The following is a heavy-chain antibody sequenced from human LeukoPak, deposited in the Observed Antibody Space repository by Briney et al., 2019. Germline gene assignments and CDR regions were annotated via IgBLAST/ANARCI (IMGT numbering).Heavy chain of an antibody. CDR1: GFTFSGYA. D-gene: IGHD2-21*01. CDR3: ARNIPVTRWGY. J-gene: IGHJ4*02. Sequence: GGSLRLSCAASGFTFSGYAIHWVRQAPGKGLEWVAVTSSDGSNKKYADSVKGRFTISRDNSKNTLYLQMNSLRAEDTAVYYCARNIPVTRWGYWGQGTLVTVSS. CDR2: TSSDGSNK. V-gene: IGHV3-30-3*01.